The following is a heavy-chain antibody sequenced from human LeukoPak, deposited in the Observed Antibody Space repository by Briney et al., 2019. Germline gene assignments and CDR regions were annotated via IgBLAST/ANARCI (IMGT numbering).Heavy chain of an antibody. D-gene: IGHD2-2*01. Sequence: SETLSLTCAVYGGSFSGYYWSWIRQPPGKGLEWIGEINHSGSTNYNPSLKSRVTISVDTSKNQFSLKLSSVTAADTAVYYCARGRGYRSSTSCPRSFDYWGQGTLVTVSS. V-gene: IGHV4-34*01. CDR1: GGSFSGYY. J-gene: IGHJ4*02. CDR3: ARGRGYRSSTSCPRSFDY. CDR2: INHSGST.